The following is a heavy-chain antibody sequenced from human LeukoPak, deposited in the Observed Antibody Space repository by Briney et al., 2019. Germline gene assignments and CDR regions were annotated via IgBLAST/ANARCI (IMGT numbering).Heavy chain of an antibody. CDR1: GGSISSSAYY. Sequence: PSETLSLSCSVSGGSISSSAYYWGWIRQPPGQGPEWIGSIYYSGNTYYNPSLKSPVTISIDTSKNQFSLRLISVTAADTAVYYCASAGGSGVDYWGQGTLVTVSS. V-gene: IGHV4-39*01. CDR3: ASAGGSGVDY. CDR2: IYYSGNT. D-gene: IGHD3-10*01. J-gene: IGHJ4*02.